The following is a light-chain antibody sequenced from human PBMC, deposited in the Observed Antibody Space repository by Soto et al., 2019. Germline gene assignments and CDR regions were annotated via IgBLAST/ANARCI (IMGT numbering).Light chain of an antibody. Sequence: QSVLTQPASVSGSPGQSITISCTGTSSDVGGYNYVSWYQQHPGKAPKLMIYDVSNRPSGVSNRFSGSKSGNTASLTISGLQAEDEADYYCSSYTSSSTRHVFGTGTKLTVL. J-gene: IGLJ1*01. CDR2: DVS. V-gene: IGLV2-14*01. CDR3: SSYTSSSTRHV. CDR1: SSDVGGYNY.